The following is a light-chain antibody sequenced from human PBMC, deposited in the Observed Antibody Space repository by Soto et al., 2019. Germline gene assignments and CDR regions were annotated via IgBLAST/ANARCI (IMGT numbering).Light chain of an antibody. J-gene: IGKJ5*01. CDR3: QHRRIGTGS. Sequence: VMTQSPATLSLSPGERATLSXRASQSVIISYLAWYQPQPGXAPRLXXDCXSSRATGSPDRLSGSGSGTDFTLTISSRDPEDFGVYYFQHRRIGTGSFGRGTRLEIK. CDR1: QSVIISY. V-gene: IGKV3D-20*02. CDR2: CXS.